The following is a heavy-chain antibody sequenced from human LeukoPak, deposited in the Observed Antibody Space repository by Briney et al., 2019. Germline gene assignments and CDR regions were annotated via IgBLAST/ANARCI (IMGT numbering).Heavy chain of an antibody. Sequence: SETLSLTCTVSGGSITTYYWSWIRQPAGKGLESIGHISTSGSTTYNPSLKSRFTISVDTSTNQFSLNLMSVTAADTAVYYCKRDTGTTGEVKFDRWGQGTLVTVSS. V-gene: IGHV4-4*07. D-gene: IGHD4-17*01. CDR3: KRDTGTTGEVKFDR. J-gene: IGHJ5*02. CDR1: GGSITTYY. CDR2: ISTSGST.